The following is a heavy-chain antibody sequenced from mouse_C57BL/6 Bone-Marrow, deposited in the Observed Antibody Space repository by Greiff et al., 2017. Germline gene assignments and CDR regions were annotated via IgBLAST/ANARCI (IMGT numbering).Heavy chain of an antibody. CDR3: ARPQCYGSSPYAMDY. D-gene: IGHD1-1*01. CDR2: ISSGSSTI. J-gene: IGHJ4*01. V-gene: IGHV5-17*01. Sequence: EVKLMESGGGLVKPGGSLKLSCAASGFTFSDYGMHWVRQAPEKGLEWVAYISSGSSTIYYADTVKGRFTISRDNAKNTLFLQMTSLRSEDTAMYYCARPQCYGSSPYAMDYWGQGTSVTVSS. CDR1: GFTFSDYG.